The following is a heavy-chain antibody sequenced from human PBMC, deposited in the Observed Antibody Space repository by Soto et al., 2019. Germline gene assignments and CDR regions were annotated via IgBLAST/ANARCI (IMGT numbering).Heavy chain of an antibody. CDR3: AKLGIVVVVAATQDHDAFDI. CDR2: ISGSGGST. D-gene: IGHD2-15*01. J-gene: IGHJ3*02. V-gene: IGHV3-23*01. CDR1: GFTFSSYA. Sequence: EVQLLESGGGLVQPGGSLRLSCAASGFTFSSYAMSWVRQAPGKGLEWVSAISGSGGSTYYADSVKGRFTISRDNSKNTLYLQINSLRAEDTAVYYCAKLGIVVVVAATQDHDAFDIWGQGTMVTVSS.